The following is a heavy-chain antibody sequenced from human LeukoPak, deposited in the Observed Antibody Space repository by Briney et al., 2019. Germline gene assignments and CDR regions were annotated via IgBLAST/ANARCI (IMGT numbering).Heavy chain of an antibody. J-gene: IGHJ4*02. D-gene: IGHD1-14*01. CDR1: GFTFSTYG. V-gene: IGHV3-30*02. CDR2: IQYDGSNK. CDR3: AKPARTNYADY. Sequence: GGSLRLSCAASGFTFSTYGMHWVRQAPGKGLEWVAFIQYDGSNKYYVDSVKDRIIISRDNSKNTLYLQMNSLRPEDTAVYYCAKPARTNYADYWGQGTLVTVSS.